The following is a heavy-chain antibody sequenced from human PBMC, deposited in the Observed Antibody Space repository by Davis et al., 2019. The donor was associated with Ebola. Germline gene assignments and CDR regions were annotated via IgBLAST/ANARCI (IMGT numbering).Heavy chain of an antibody. V-gene: IGHV3-30*18. CDR1: GFTFSSYS. CDR3: AKDYAKYDYSTSAFDP. Sequence: GESLKISCAASGFTFSSYSMNWVRQAPGKGLEWVAVISFDGGHKYYSDSVKGRFTVSRDNFQNMLSLQMNSLGPADTAIYYCAKDYAKYDYSTSAFDPWGQGTLVAVSS. CDR2: ISFDGGHK. D-gene: IGHD4-11*01. J-gene: IGHJ5*02.